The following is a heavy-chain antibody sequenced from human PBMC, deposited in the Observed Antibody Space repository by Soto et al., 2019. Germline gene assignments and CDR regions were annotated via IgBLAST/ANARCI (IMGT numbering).Heavy chain of an antibody. V-gene: IGHV4-31*03. Sequence: SETLSLTCTVSGGSISSGGYYWSWIRQHPGKGLEWIGHIYYSGSTYYNPSLKSRVTISVDTSKNQFSLKPSSVTAADTAVYYCARITAAAVVDYWGQGTLITVSS. CDR3: ARITAAAVVDY. CDR2: IYYSGST. D-gene: IGHD6-13*01. J-gene: IGHJ4*02. CDR1: GGSISSGGYY.